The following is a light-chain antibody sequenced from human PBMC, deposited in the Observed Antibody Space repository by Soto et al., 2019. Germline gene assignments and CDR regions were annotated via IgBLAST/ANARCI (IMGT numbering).Light chain of an antibody. J-gene: IGLJ2*01. V-gene: IGLV2-14*01. Sequence: QSAPTQPASVSGSPGQSITISCTGTSSDVGGYNYVSWYQQHPGKAPKLMIYEVSNRPSGVSNRFSGSKSGNTASLTISGLQPEDEADYYCSSFTTSSTVVFGGGTKLTVL. CDR2: EVS. CDR1: SSDVGGYNY. CDR3: SSFTTSSTVV.